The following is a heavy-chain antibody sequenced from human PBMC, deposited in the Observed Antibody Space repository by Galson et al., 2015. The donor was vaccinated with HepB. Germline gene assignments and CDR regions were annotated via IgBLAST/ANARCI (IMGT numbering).Heavy chain of an antibody. D-gene: IGHD3-22*01. CDR3: ARDAPYESSQFDY. CDR2: ISSSTSS. CDR1: GFSFSDHY. J-gene: IGHJ4*02. V-gene: IGHV3-11*01. Sequence: SLRLSCAASGFSFSDHYMSWIRQAPGKGLEWVSYISSSTSSNYADSVKGRFTISRDNAKNSLYLQMNSLRAEDTAVYYCARDAPYESSQFDYWGQGTLVTVSS.